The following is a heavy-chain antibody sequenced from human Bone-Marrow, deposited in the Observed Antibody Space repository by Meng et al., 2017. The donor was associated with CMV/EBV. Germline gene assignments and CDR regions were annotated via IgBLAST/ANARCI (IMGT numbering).Heavy chain of an antibody. J-gene: IGHJ6*02. CDR3: ARDLRSSGSYYYYYGMDV. D-gene: IGHD6-19*01. CDR1: GFTFSSYA. V-gene: IGHV3-30-3*01. CDR2: ISYDGSNK. Sequence: GGSLRLSCAASGFTFSSYAIHWVRQAPGKGLEWVAVISYDGSNKYYADSVKGRFTISRDNAKNSLYLQMNSLRAEDTAVYYCARDLRSSGSYYYYYGMDVWGQGTTVTVSS.